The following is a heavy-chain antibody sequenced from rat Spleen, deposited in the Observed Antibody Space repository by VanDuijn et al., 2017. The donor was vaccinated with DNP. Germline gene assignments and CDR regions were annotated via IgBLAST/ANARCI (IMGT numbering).Heavy chain of an antibody. CDR1: GFTFSDYY. V-gene: IGHV5-20*01. J-gene: IGHJ3*01. Sequence: EVQLVESGEGLVQPGRSLKLSCAASGFTFSDYYMAWVRQAPTRGLEWVAYITYDGGTTYYRDSVKGLFTISRDNAKSSLFLQMDSLRSEDTATYYCARHDEGNYYDGSNWFAYWGQGTLVTVSS. D-gene: IGHD1-12*02. CDR2: ITYDGGTT. CDR3: ARHDEGNYYDGSNWFAY.